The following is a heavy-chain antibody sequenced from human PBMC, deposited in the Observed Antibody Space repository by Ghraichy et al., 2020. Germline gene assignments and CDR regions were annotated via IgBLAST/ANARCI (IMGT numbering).Heavy chain of an antibody. CDR1: GGSISSSSYY. CDR3: ARHSAHLGYCTNGVCYTGWFDP. J-gene: IGHJ5*02. CDR2: IYYSGST. Sequence: SETLSLTCTVSGGSISSSSYYWGWIRQPPGKGLEWIGSIYYSGSTYYNPSLKSRVTISVDTSKNQFSLKLSSVTAADTAVYYCARHSAHLGYCTNGVCYTGWFDPWGQGTLVTVSS. D-gene: IGHD2-8*01. V-gene: IGHV4-39*01.